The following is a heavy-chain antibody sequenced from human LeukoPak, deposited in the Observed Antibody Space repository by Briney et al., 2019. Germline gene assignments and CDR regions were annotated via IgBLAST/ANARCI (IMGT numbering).Heavy chain of an antibody. CDR3: ARVVGYERALDP. V-gene: IGHV3-33*01. CDR2: IWYDGSNK. Sequence: GGSLRLSCAASGFTFSSYGMHWVRQAPGKGLEWVAVIWYDGSNKYYADSVKGRFTISRDNSKNTLYLQMNSLRAEDTAVYYCARVVGYERALDPWGQGTLVTVSS. D-gene: IGHD3-3*01. CDR1: GFTFSSYG. J-gene: IGHJ5*02.